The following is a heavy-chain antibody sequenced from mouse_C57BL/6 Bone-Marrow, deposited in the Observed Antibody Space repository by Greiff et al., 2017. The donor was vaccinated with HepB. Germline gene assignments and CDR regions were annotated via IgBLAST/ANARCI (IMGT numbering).Heavy chain of an antibody. D-gene: IGHD1-1*01. CDR3: ARDGSIYYFDY. Sequence: VQLQQSGAELVRPGTSVKVSCKASGYAFTNYLIEWVKQRPGQGLEWIGVINPGSGGTNYNEKFKGKATLTADKSSSTAYMQLSSLTSEDSAVYVCARDGSIYYFDYWGQGTTLTVSS. V-gene: IGHV1-54*01. CDR1: GYAFTNYL. J-gene: IGHJ2*01. CDR2: INPGSGGT.